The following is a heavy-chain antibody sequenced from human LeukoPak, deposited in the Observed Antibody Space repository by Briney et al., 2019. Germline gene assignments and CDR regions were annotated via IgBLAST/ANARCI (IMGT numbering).Heavy chain of an antibody. Sequence: ASETLSLTCTVSGGSISSGSYFWSWIRQPAGKGLEWIGRIYTNGGPSYNPSLKSRITISPDTSKNQFSLKLSSVTAADTAVYYCARELAGYGKLDYWGQEILVTVSS. D-gene: IGHD5-12*01. CDR2: IYTNGGP. V-gene: IGHV4-61*02. CDR1: GGSISSGSYF. CDR3: ARELAGYGKLDY. J-gene: IGHJ4*02.